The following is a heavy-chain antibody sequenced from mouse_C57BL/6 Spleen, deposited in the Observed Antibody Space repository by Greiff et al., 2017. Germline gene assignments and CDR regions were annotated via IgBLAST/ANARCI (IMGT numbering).Heavy chain of an antibody. D-gene: IGHD1-1*01. Sequence: QVQLQQPGAELVKPGASVKMSCKASGYTFTSYWITWVKQRPGQGLEWIGDIYPGSGSTNYNEKFKSKATLTVDTSSSTAYMQLSSLTSEDSAVYYCARGFTTVVEDAMDYWGQGTSVTVAS. CDR1: GYTFTSYW. V-gene: IGHV1-55*01. CDR2: IYPGSGST. CDR3: ARGFTTVVEDAMDY. J-gene: IGHJ4*01.